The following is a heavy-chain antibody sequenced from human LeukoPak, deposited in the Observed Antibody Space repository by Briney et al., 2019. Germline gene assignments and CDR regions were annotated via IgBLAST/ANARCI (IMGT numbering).Heavy chain of an antibody. CDR2: ISSSDPGT. V-gene: IGHV3-23*01. D-gene: IGHD6-19*01. CDR3: ANRIAVADISC. CDR1: GFTFSSYA. Sequence: PGGSLRLSCAASGFTFSSYAMSWVRQVPGKGLEWVAAISSSDPGTYHAASVRGRFTISRDNSKNTLYLQMNSLKTEDAAVYYCANRIAVADISCWGQGTLVTVSS. J-gene: IGHJ4*02.